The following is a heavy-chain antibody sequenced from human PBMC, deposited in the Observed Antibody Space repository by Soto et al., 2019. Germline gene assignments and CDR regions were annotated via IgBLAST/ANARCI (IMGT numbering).Heavy chain of an antibody. V-gene: IGHV4-31*08. J-gene: IGHJ5*02. CDR1: GDSISRNGNY. D-gene: IGHD4-17*01. Sequence: SETLSLTCTVSGDSISRNGNYWSWIRQHPGQGLEWIGYIHYSGSTYYTPSLKSRVTISVDTSKNQFSLSLNSVTAADTAVYSCTTVSSGWFDPWGQGTLVTV. CDR3: TTVSSGWFDP. CDR2: IHYSGST.